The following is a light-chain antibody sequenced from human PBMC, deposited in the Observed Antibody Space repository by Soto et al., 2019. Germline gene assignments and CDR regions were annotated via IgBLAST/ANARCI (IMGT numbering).Light chain of an antibody. CDR3: QQYGDSPPAFT. V-gene: IGKV3-20*01. CDR2: GAS. CDR1: RSVSSRY. Sequence: ESLLTQSPGTLSLSPGERATLSCRASRSVSSRYICWYQQKPGQAPRLLIYGASIRATDIPDRFSCSGSGTDFTLTISRREAEDFAVYYCQQYGDSPPAFTFGQGTKLEI. J-gene: IGKJ2*01.